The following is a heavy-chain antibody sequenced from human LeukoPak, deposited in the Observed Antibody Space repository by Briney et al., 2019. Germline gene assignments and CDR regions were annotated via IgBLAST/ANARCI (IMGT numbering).Heavy chain of an antibody. Sequence: GGSLRLSCAASGFNVSSNYMSWVRQAPGKGLEWVSVIYSGGSIYYADSVKGRFTISRDSSKDTVFLQMSSLRVEDTAVYYCARGLVGARTLGYFFDYWGQGTLVTVSS. V-gene: IGHV3-66*01. CDR1: GFNVSSNY. CDR3: ARGLVGARTLGYFFDY. CDR2: IYSGGSI. J-gene: IGHJ4*02. D-gene: IGHD1-26*01.